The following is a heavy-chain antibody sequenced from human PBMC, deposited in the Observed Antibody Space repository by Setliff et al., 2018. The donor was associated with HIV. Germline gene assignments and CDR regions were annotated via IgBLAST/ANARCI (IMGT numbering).Heavy chain of an antibody. CDR2: INAGNGNT. Sequence: GASVMVSCKASGYSFTSYAMHWVPQAPGQRLEWMGWINAGNGNTKYSQKFQGRVTITRDTSASTAYMELSSLISEDTAVYYCARVSGLSGELLYFDYWGLGTLVTVSS. D-gene: IGHD1-26*01. V-gene: IGHV1-3*01. CDR1: GYSFTSYA. CDR3: ARVSGLSGELLYFDY. J-gene: IGHJ4*02.